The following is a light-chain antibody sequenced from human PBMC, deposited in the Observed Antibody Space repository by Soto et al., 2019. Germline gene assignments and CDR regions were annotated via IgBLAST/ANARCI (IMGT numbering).Light chain of an antibody. V-gene: IGKV3-20*01. Sequence: EIVLTQSPGTLSLSQGERATLSCRASQSVSSSYLAWYQQKPGQAPRLFIYGASSRATGIPDRFSGSGSGTDFTLTISRLEPEDFAVYYCHQYDSSPLTFGGGTKVEIK. CDR1: QSVSSSY. J-gene: IGKJ4*01. CDR3: HQYDSSPLT. CDR2: GAS.